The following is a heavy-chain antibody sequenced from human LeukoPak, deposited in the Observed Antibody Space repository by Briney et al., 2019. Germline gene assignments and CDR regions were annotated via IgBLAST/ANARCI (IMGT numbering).Heavy chain of an antibody. CDR2: IYYSGST. J-gene: IGHJ4*02. CDR1: GGSISSYY. Sequence: SETLSLTCNVSGGSISSYYWSWIRQPPGKGLEWIGYIYYSGSTNYNPSLKSRVTISVDTSKNQFSLKLSSVTAADTAVYYCARALRNYGDYGGFDYWGQGTLVTVSS. V-gene: IGHV4-59*01. D-gene: IGHD4-17*01. CDR3: ARALRNYGDYGGFDY.